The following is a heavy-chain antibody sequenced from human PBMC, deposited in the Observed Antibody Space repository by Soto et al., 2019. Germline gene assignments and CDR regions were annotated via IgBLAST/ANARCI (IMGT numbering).Heavy chain of an antibody. CDR3: AKGALNNYDGPYYFDY. J-gene: IGHJ4*02. V-gene: IGHV3-23*01. D-gene: IGHD4-4*01. CDR1: GFTFSSYA. CDR2: ISGSGGST. Sequence: GGSLRLSCAASGFTFSSYAMSWVRQAPGKGLEWVSAISGSGGSTYYADSVKGRFTISRDNSKNTLYLQMNSLRAEDTAVYYCAKGALNNYDGPYYFDYWGQGTLVTVSS.